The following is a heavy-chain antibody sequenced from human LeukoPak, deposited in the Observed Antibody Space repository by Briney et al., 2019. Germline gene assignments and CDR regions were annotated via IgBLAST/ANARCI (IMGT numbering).Heavy chain of an antibody. J-gene: IGHJ4*02. V-gene: IGHV3-48*03. CDR2: ISSSGSTI. CDR3: ARAGVRGTYYFDY. Sequence: GGSLRLSCAASGFTFSSYEMNWVRQAPGKGLEWVSYISSSGSTIYYADSVKGRFTISRDNAKNSLYLQMNSLRAEDTAVYYCARAGVRGTYYFDYWGQGTLVTVSS. D-gene: IGHD3-10*02. CDR1: GFTFSSYE.